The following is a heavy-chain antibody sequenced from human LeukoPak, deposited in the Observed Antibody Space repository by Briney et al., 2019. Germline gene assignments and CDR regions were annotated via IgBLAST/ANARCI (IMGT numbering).Heavy chain of an antibody. J-gene: IGHJ6*02. V-gene: IGHV4-59*01. D-gene: IGHD2-2*01. CDR3: ARDLRRVPATPTLYYYYGMDV. CDR2: IYYSGST. Sequence: PSETLSLTCTVSGGSISSYYWSWIRQPPGKGLEWIGYIYYSGSTNYNPSLKSRVTISVDTSKNQFSLKLSSVTAADTAVYYCARDLRRVPATPTLYYYYGMDVWGQGTTVTVSS. CDR1: GGSISSYY.